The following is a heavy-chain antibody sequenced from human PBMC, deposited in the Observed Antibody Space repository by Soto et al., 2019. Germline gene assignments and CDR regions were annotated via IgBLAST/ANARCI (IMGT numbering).Heavy chain of an antibody. CDR3: TSNFATGEYAFDI. D-gene: IGHD7-27*01. J-gene: IGHJ3*02. CDR2: IRSKAYGGTT. V-gene: IGHV3-49*03. CDR1: GFTFGDYA. Sequence: GESLKISCTASGFTFGDYAMSWFRQAPGKGLEWVGFIRSKAYGGTTEYAASVKGRFTIARDDSKSIAYLQMNSLKTEDTAVYYFTSNFATGEYAFDIWGQGTMVTVSS.